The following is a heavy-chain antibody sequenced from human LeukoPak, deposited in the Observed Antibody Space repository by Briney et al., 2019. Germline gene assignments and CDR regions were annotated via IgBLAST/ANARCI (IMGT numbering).Heavy chain of an antibody. CDR2: INWNGGST. J-gene: IGHJ3*02. D-gene: IGHD3-22*01. Sequence: GGSLRLSCAASGFTFDDYGMSWVRQAPGKGLEWVSGINWNGGSTGYADSVKGRFTISRDNAKNSLYLQMNSPRAEDTALYYCARDYYDSSGPHDAFDIWGQGTMVTVSS. CDR1: GFTFDDYG. CDR3: ARDYYDSSGPHDAFDI. V-gene: IGHV3-20*04.